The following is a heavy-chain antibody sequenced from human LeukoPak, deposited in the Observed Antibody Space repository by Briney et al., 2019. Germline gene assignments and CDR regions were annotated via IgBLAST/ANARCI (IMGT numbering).Heavy chain of an antibody. D-gene: IGHD3-16*02. Sequence: SETLSLTCTVSGNSISSGYYWGWIRQPPGKGLEWIGRIYTSGSTNYNPSLKSRVTISVDTSKNQFSLKLSSVTAADTAVYYCAREIVRITFGGVIVTTLDYWGQGTLVTVSS. V-gene: IGHV4-38-2*02. J-gene: IGHJ4*02. CDR2: IYTSGST. CDR3: AREIVRITFGGVIVTTLDY. CDR1: GNSISSGYY.